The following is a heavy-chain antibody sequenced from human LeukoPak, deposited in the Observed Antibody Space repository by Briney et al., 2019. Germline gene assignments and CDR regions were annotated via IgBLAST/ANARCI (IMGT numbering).Heavy chain of an antibody. CDR3: ARAYYYGSGSCDAFDI. J-gene: IGHJ3*02. V-gene: IGHV4-34*01. Sequence: SETLSLTCAVYGGSFSGYYWSWIRQPPGKGLEWIGEINHSGSTNSNPSLKSRVTISVDTSKNQFSLKLSSVTAADTAVYYCARAYYYGSGSCDAFDIWGQGTMVTVSS. D-gene: IGHD3-10*01. CDR1: GGSFSGYY. CDR2: INHSGST.